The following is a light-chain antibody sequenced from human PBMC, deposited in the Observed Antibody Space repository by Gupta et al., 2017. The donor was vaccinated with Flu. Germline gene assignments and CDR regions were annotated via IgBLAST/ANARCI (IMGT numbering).Light chain of an antibody. CDR1: SSDVGGYDY. J-gene: IGLJ2*01. Sequence: QSALTQPASVSGSPGQSIAISCTGTSSDVGGYDYVSWYQQHPGKAPELMIFEVSRGPSGISDRFFGSKSGNTASLTISGLLAEDEAYYYCSSYTKTNTVVVFGGGTKLTVL. V-gene: IGLV2-14*01. CDR3: SSYTKTNTVVV. CDR2: EVS.